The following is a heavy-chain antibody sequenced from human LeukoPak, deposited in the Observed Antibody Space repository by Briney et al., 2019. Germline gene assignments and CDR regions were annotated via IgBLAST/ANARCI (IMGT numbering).Heavy chain of an antibody. V-gene: IGHV3-74*01. Sequence: PGGFLRLSCGASVCTFSYHWMHWVRQVPGKGLVWVSPIDGGGSSTSYEDSVKGRFSISRDKAKSTLYLQMSSLRAEDTAVYYCARGPGSSGGAYVSDYWGPGTLVTVSS. J-gene: IGHJ4*01. CDR3: ARGPGSSGGAYVSDY. CDR1: VCTFSYHW. CDR2: IDGGGSST. D-gene: IGHD3-22*01.